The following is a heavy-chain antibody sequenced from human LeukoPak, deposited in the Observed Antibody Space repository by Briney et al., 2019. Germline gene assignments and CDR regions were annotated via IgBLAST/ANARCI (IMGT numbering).Heavy chain of an antibody. J-gene: IGHJ4*02. CDR2: IKQDGSEK. CDR1: EFAFSSYW. Sequence: GGSLRLSCAASEFAFSSYWMSWVRQAPGKGLVWVANIKQDGSEKYYVDSVKGRFAISRDNAKNSLYLQMNSLRAEDSAVYYCGRGSAPEGAATVDYWGQGTLVTVSS. CDR3: GRGSAPEGAATVDY. V-gene: IGHV3-7*03. D-gene: IGHD1-26*01.